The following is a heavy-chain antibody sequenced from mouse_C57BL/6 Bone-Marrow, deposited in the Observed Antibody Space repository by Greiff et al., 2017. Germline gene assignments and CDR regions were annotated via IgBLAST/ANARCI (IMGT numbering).Heavy chain of an antibody. J-gene: IGHJ3*01. D-gene: IGHD2-2*01. CDR1: GYSITSGYY. V-gene: IGHV3-6*01. Sequence: ESGPGLVKPSQSLSLTCSVTGYSITSGYYWNWIRQFPGNKLEWMGYISYDGSNNYNPSLKNRISITRDTSKNQFFLKLNSVTTEDTATYYCARDGYDFAYWGQGTLVTVSA. CDR3: ARDGYDFAY. CDR2: ISYDGSN.